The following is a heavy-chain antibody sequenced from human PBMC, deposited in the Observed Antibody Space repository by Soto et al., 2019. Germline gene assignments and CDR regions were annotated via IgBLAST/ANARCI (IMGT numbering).Heavy chain of an antibody. CDR1: GGTFSTYP. CDR3: ARGASKSNGWYIWFDP. Sequence: QVQLVQSGAEVKKPGSSVKVSCKVSGGTFSTYPINWVRQAPGQGLEFMGGIIPKFGTTNYAQKFRGTVTITADESTSTAYMELNNLRSEDTAVDYCARGASKSNGWYIWFDPGGQGTLVTVSS. J-gene: IGHJ5*02. V-gene: IGHV1-69*01. D-gene: IGHD6-19*01. CDR2: IIPKFGTT.